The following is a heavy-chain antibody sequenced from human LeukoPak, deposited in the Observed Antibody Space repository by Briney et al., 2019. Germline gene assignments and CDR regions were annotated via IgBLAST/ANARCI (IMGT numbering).Heavy chain of an antibody. CDR2: IYTSGST. D-gene: IGHD6-6*01. J-gene: IGHJ4*02. CDR3: ARDGGSSSQTFDY. CDR1: GGSISSGSYY. Sequence: SETLSLTCTVSGGSISSGSYYWSWIRQPAGKGLEWIGRIYTSGSTNYNPSLKSRVTISVDTSKNQFSLKLSSVTAADTAVYYCARDGGSSSQTFDYWGQGTLVTVSS. V-gene: IGHV4-61*02.